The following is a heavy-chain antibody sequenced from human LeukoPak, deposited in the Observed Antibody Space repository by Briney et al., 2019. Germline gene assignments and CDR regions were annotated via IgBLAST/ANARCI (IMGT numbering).Heavy chain of an antibody. CDR1: GFTFSSYA. CDR2: ISGSGGST. CDR3: ARGVPYDSWSGPHYSDY. D-gene: IGHD3-3*01. V-gene: IGHV3-23*01. Sequence: HPGGSLRLSCAASGFTFSSYAMSWVRQAPGKGLEWVSAISGSGGSTYYADSVKGRFTISRDNSKNTLYLQMNSLRAEDTAVYYCARGVPYDSWSGPHYSDYWGQGTLVTVSS. J-gene: IGHJ4*02.